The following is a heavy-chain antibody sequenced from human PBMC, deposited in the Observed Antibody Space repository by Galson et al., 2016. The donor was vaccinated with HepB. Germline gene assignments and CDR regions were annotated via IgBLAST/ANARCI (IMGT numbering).Heavy chain of an antibody. CDR2: IWYDGSNK. D-gene: IGHD3-10*01. CDR1: GFTFRTYG. Sequence: SLRLSCAASGFTFRTYGMRWVRQAPGKGLEWVAIIWYDGSNKYYVDSVKGRFTISRDNSKNTLYLQMNSLRAEDTAVYYCARDNKELGFDYWGQGTLVTVSS. CDR3: ARDNKELGFDY. J-gene: IGHJ4*02. V-gene: IGHV3-33*01.